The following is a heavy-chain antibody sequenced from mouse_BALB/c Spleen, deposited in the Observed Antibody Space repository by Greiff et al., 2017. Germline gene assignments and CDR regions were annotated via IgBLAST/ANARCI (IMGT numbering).Heavy chain of an antibody. Sequence: VQLKQSGAELVRSGASVKLSCTASGFNIKDYYMHWVKQRPEQGLEWIGWIDPENGDTEYAPKFQGKATMTADTSSNTAYLQLSSLTSEDTAVYYCNRGYFDVWGAGTTVTVSS. CDR3: NRGYFDV. CDR2: IDPENGDT. J-gene: IGHJ1*01. CDR1: GFNIKDYY. V-gene: IGHV14-4*02.